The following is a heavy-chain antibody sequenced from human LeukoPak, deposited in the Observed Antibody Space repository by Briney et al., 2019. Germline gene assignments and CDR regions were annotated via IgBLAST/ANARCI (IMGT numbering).Heavy chain of an antibody. CDR2: PFTGGNS. V-gene: IGHV3-53*01. J-gene: IGHJ3*02. Sequence: GGSLRLSCAASGFTVSSIHMVWVRRAPGKGLEWVSVPFTGGNSYYADSVKGRFIISRDISKNTLYLQMNSLRAEDSALYYCARGGRGSAAVVTPRSFDIWGQGTMVTVSS. CDR1: GFTVSSIH. CDR3: ARGGRGSAAVVTPRSFDI. D-gene: IGHD3-22*01.